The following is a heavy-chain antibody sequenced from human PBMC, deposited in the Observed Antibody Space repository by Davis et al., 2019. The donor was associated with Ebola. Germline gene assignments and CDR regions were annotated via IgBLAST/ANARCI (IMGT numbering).Heavy chain of an antibody. V-gene: IGHV1-2*06. CDR3: ARGHNYAHEY. Sequence: ASVKVSCKASGYTFTGYNMHWVRPAPGQGLEWLGRVILNSGATNYAQQFQGRVTMTRDTSTSTVYMELSSLRYDDTADYYCARGHNYAHEYWGQGTLVTVSS. CDR2: VILNSGAT. J-gene: IGHJ4*02. CDR1: GYTFTGYN. D-gene: IGHD4-11*01.